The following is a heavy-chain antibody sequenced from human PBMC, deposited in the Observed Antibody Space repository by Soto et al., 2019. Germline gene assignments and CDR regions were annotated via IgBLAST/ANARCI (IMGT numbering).Heavy chain of an antibody. V-gene: IGHV2-5*01. CDR2: IYWTDDK. Sequence: QITLKESGPALVKPTQTLTLTCTFSGFSLSTTGVGVGWIRQPPGTALGWLALIYWTDDKRYNPSLENRLTITKDSCRNQVVLTMTNMDPVDIGTYYCAHAPLYRSSDYYFDKWGQGTLVTVSS. J-gene: IGHJ4*02. D-gene: IGHD2-2*01. CDR1: GFSLSTTGVG. CDR3: AHAPLYRSSDYYFDK.